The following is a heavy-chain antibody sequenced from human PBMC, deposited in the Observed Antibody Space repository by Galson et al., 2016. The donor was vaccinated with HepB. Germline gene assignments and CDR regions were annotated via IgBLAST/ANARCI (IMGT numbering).Heavy chain of an antibody. CDR3: AGAPDYGLGDYHYGMGV. V-gene: IGHV3-33*01. CDR1: GFIFSNYV. D-gene: IGHD4/OR15-4a*01. J-gene: IGHJ6*02. CDR2: IWYSGNNK. Sequence: SLRLSCAASGFIFSNYVMHWVRQAPGKGLEWVAVIWYSGNNKNYADSVKGRFTISRDNSKNTLYLQINSLRGEDTGVYYCAGAPDYGLGDYHYGMGVWGQGTTVTVSS.